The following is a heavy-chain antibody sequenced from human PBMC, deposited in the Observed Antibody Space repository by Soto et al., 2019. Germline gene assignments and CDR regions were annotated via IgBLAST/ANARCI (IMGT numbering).Heavy chain of an antibody. J-gene: IGHJ6*03. CDR1: GFTFSSYS. V-gene: IGHV3-48*01. D-gene: IGHD6-6*01. Sequence: GGSLRLSCAASGFTFSSYSMNWVRQAPGKGLEWVSYISSSSSTIYYADSVKGRFTISRDNAKNSLYLQMNSLRAEDTAVYYCARGGADGLIAARRKTARDYYMDVWGKGTTVTVSS. CDR2: ISSSSSTI. CDR3: ARGGADGLIAARRKTARDYYMDV.